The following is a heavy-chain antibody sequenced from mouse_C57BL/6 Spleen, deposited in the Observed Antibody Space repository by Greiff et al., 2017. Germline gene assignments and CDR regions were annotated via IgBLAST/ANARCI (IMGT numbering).Heavy chain of an antibody. V-gene: IGHV1-26*01. Sequence: EVQLQQSGPELMKPGASVKISCKASGYTFTDYYMNWVKQSHGKSLEWIGDINPNNGGTSYNQKFKGKATLTVDKSSSTAYMELRSLTSEDSAVYYCARSKGAMDYWGQGTSVTVSS. CDR2: INPNNGGT. J-gene: IGHJ4*01. CDR3: ARSKGAMDY. CDR1: GYTFTDYY.